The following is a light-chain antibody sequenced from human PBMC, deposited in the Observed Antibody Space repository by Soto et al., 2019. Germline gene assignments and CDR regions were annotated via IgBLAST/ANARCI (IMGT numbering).Light chain of an antibody. CDR2: GAS. V-gene: IGKV3-20*01. J-gene: IGKJ2*01. Sequence: EIVLTQSPGTLSLSPGEGTTLSCTTSQSVSSTYFAWYQQKPGQAPRLLIYGASNRATGIPDRFSGSGSETDFTLTISRLEPEDFAMYYCQQYDRSPPGYTFGQGTKLEIK. CDR1: QSVSSTY. CDR3: QQYDRSPPGYT.